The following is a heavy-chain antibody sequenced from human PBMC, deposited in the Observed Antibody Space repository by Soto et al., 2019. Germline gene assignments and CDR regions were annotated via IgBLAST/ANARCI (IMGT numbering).Heavy chain of an antibody. CDR3: ARLDGYDHYLDY. CDR1: CGSISSHY. D-gene: IGHD5-12*01. J-gene: IGHJ4*02. V-gene: IGHV4-59*08. CDR2: VYYSVIT. Sequence: SETLSLTCTVSCGSISSHYWSWIRQPPGHGLDWIGCVYYSVITXXXPSLKSRXXISLDTSRSQXSLILXSFTSAYTSVYFCARLDGYDHYLDYWAQGALVTVSS.